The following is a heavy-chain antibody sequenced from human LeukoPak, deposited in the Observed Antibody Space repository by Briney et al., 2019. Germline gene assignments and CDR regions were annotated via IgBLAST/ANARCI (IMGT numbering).Heavy chain of an antibody. V-gene: IGHV3-21*01. CDR1: GFTFSSYM. Sequence: GGSLRLSCAASGFTFSSYMMNWVRQAPGKGLEWVSFIDTTTNYIYYGASVKGRFTISRDNAKNSLYLQMNGLRAEDTAVYYCARGRSITLLRGVAMSDGFDFWGQGAMVTVSS. J-gene: IGHJ3*01. CDR3: ARGRSITLLRGVAMSDGFDF. CDR2: IDTTTNYI. D-gene: IGHD3-10*01.